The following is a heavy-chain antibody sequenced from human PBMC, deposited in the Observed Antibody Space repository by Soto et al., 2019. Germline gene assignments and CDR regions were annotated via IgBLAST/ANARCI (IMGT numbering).Heavy chain of an antibody. CDR3: ARGGPRYFDY. V-gene: IGHV3-48*01. CDR2: ISSSSTI. CDR1: GFTFSSYS. Sequence: GSLRLSCAASGFTFSSYSMNWVRQAPGKGLEWVSYISSSSTIYYADSVKGRFTISRDNAKNSLYLQMNSLRAEDTAVYYCARGGPRYFDYWGQGTLVTVSS. J-gene: IGHJ4*02.